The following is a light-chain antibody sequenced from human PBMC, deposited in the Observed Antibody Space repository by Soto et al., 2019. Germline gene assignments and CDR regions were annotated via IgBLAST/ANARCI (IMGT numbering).Light chain of an antibody. Sequence: IVLTQSPGTLSLSPGERATLSCRASQSISTNFLAWYQHKPGQAPRLLIFGASRRAPGIPDRFSGSGSGTDFTLSISGLEPEDFAGYYCQQYSSSSYTFGQGTKLDIK. CDR2: GAS. CDR1: QSISTNF. V-gene: IGKV3-20*01. J-gene: IGKJ2*01. CDR3: QQYSSSSYT.